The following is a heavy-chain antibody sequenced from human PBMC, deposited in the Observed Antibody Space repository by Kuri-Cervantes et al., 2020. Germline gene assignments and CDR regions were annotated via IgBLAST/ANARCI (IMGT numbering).Heavy chain of an antibody. V-gene: IGHV4-34*01. CDR3: ARRPMVRGVIYYFDY. CDR2: INHSGST. Sequence: SETLSLTCAVYGGSFSGYYWSWIRQPPGKGLEWIGEINHSGSTNYNPSLKSRVTISVDTSKNQFSLKLSSVTAADTAVYYCARRPMVRGVIYYFDYWGQGALVTVS. CDR1: GGSFSGYY. J-gene: IGHJ4*02. D-gene: IGHD3-10*01.